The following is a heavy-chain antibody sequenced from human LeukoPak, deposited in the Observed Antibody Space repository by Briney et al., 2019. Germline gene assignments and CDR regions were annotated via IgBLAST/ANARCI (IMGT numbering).Heavy chain of an antibody. V-gene: IGHV1-18*01. D-gene: IGHD3-22*01. J-gene: IGHJ4*02. CDR1: GYTFTSYG. CDR2: ISAYNGNT. Sequence: RASVKVSCKASGYTFTSYGISWVRQAPGQGLEWMGWISAYNGNTNYAQKLQGRVTMTTDTSTSTAYMELRSLRSDDTAVYYCARRYYYDSSGYPLDYWGQGTLVTVSS. CDR3: ARRYYYDSSGYPLDY.